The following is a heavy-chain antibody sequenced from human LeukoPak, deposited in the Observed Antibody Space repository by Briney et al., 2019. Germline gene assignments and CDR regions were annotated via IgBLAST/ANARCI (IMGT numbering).Heavy chain of an antibody. V-gene: IGHV1-2*02. D-gene: IGHD6-25*01. Sequence: ASVKVSCKASGYTFTGYYMHWVRQAPGQGLEWMGWINPNSGGTNYAQKFQGRVTMTRDTSISTAYMELSRLRSDDTAVYYCARDRISTGIAANWSQGTLVTVSS. J-gene: IGHJ4*02. CDR3: ARDRISTGIAAN. CDR2: INPNSGGT. CDR1: GYTFTGYY.